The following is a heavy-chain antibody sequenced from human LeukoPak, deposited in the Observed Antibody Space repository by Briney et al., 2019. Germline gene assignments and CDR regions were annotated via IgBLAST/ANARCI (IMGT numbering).Heavy chain of an antibody. Sequence: GGSLRLSCAASGFIFSDYVMHWVRQAPGKGLEWVAVVSYDGTYKYYADSVKGRFTISRDNSKNTLCLQMNSLRAEDTAVYYCARGWDRDCSSTSCYIAYNWGQGTLVTVSS. CDR3: ARGWDRDCSSTSCYIAYN. J-gene: IGHJ4*02. CDR2: VSYDGTYK. V-gene: IGHV3-30-3*01. D-gene: IGHD2-2*02. CDR1: GFIFSDYV.